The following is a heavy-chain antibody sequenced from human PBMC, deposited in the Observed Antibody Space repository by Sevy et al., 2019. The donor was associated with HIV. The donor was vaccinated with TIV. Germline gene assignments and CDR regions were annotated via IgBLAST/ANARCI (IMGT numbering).Heavy chain of an antibody. Sequence: ASVKVSCKASGYTFTSYGISWVRQAPGQGLEWMGWISAYNGNTNYAQKLQGRVTMTTDTSTSTAYMELRSLRSDDTAVYYCAREGRYYYGSGSFNWFDPWGQGTLVTVPS. J-gene: IGHJ5*02. CDR2: ISAYNGNT. CDR1: GYTFTSYG. D-gene: IGHD3-10*01. CDR3: AREGRYYYGSGSFNWFDP. V-gene: IGHV1-18*01.